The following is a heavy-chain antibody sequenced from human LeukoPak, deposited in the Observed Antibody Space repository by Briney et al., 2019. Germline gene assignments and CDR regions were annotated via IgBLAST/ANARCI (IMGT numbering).Heavy chain of an antibody. CDR2: VNSDGSST. CDR3: AKDGRRFLGLDAFDI. V-gene: IGHV3-74*01. D-gene: IGHD3-3*01. CDR1: GFTFSNYW. J-gene: IGHJ3*02. Sequence: HPGGSLRLSCAASGFTFSNYWMHWVRQAPGKGLVWVSRVNSDGSSTGYADSVKGRFTISRDSAKNTLYLQMNSLRAEDTAVYYCAKDGRRFLGLDAFDIWGQGTMVTVSS.